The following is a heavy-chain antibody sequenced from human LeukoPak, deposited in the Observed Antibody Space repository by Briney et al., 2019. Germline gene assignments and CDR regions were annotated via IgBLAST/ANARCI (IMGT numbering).Heavy chain of an antibody. CDR1: GGSISSSNW. V-gene: IGHV4-4*02. D-gene: IGHD3-10*01. CDR3: ARDQDYYGSGSYGPDY. CDR2: IHYSGST. J-gene: IGHJ4*02. Sequence: HPSETLSLTCAVSGGSISSSNWWSWVRQPPGKGLEWIGYIHYSGSTNYNPSLKSRVTVSVDTTKNQFSLKLRSVTAADTAVYYCARDQDYYGSGSYGPDYWGQGILVTVSS.